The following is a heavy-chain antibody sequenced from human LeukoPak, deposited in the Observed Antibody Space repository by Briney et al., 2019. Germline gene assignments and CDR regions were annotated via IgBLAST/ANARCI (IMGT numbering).Heavy chain of an antibody. CDR3: ARASGSYWWFDS. Sequence: GASVKVSCKASGYTFTGYYPHWVRQAPGQGLEWMGCVNPNSGDTNYAQKFQGSVTMTRDTSISTVYMELSRLRSDDKAVYYCARASGSYWWFDSWGQGTLVTVSS. V-gene: IGHV1-2*02. D-gene: IGHD1-26*01. CDR2: VNPNSGDT. CDR1: GYTFTGYY. J-gene: IGHJ5*01.